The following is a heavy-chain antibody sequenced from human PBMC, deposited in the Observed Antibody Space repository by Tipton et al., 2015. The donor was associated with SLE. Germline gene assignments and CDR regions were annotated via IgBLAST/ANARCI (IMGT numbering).Heavy chain of an antibody. Sequence: SLRLSCAASGFTFSSYGMHWVRQAPGKGLEWVAVIWYDGSNKYYADSVKGRFTISRDNSKNTLYLQVNSLRAEDTAVYYCARVGIAAVYFQHWGQGTRVTVSS. CDR1: GFTFSSYG. D-gene: IGHD6-13*01. J-gene: IGHJ1*01. CDR3: ARVGIAAVYFQH. V-gene: IGHV3-30*19. CDR2: IWYDGSNK.